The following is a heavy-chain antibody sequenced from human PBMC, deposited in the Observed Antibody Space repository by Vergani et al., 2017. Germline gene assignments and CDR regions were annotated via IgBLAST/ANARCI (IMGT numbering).Heavy chain of an antibody. CDR1: GGSFTSYH. V-gene: IGHV4-34*01. J-gene: IGHJ6*03. D-gene: IGHD4-11*01. CDR3: ARVNTETNCHLYYYYYMDV. Sequence: QVQLQQWGGGLLKPSETLSLTCVVNGGSFTSYHWTWIRQSPGAGLEWVGDIDHTGRPDYNPSLKSRLTMSVDKSRNQFSLTLNSGTATDTAIYFCARVNTETNCHLYYYYYMDVWGQGTAVTVS. CDR2: IDHTGRP.